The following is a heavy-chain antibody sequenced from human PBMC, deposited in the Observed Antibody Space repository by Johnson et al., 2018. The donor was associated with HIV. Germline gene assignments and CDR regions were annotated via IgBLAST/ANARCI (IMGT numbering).Heavy chain of an antibody. CDR2: IWYDGSNK. J-gene: IGHJ3*02. Sequence: VQLVESGGGVVQPGKSLRLSCAASGFTFSSYGMHWVRQAAGKGLEWVALIWYDGSNKYYADSVKGRFTISRDNSKNTLYLQINSLRGEDMAVYYCAKEDTAVGIKRAFDIWGQGTMVTVSS. CDR1: GFTFSSYG. D-gene: IGHD5-18*01. CDR3: AKEDTAVGIKRAFDI. V-gene: IGHV3-33*06.